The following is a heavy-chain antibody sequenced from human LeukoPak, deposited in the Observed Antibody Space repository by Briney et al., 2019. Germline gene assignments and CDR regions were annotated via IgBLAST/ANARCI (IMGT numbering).Heavy chain of an antibody. CDR3: AKQLGYCSDGSCYFPY. V-gene: IGHV3-53*01. CDR1: GFTVSNNY. D-gene: IGHD2-15*01. J-gene: IGHJ4*02. Sequence: GGSLRLSCAASGFTVSNNYMSWVRQAPGKGLEWVSAIYSGGSTYYADSVQGRFTISRDNSKSTLCLQMNSLRAEDTAVYYCAKQLGYCSDGSCYFPYWGQGTLVTVSS. CDR2: IYSGGST.